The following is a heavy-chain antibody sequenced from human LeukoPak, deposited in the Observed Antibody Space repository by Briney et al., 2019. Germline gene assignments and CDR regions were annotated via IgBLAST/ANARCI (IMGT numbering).Heavy chain of an antibody. CDR3: ARGPRPGPRGWYGVDY. J-gene: IGHJ4*02. V-gene: IGHV3-48*03. CDR1: GFTFSSYE. CDR2: ISGSSSNV. Sequence: GGSLRLSCAASGFTFSSYEMNWVRQAPGKGLEWISAISGSSSNVYYAASVRGRFTISRDNAKNSLYLQMNSLRAEDTAVYYCARGPRPGPRGWYGVDYWGQGTLVTVSS. D-gene: IGHD6-19*01.